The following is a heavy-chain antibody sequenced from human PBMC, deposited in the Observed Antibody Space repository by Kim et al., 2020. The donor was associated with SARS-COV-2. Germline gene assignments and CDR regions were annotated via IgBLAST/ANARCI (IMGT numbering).Heavy chain of an antibody. Sequence: KGMDCVGFIYYSGTTYYNPSLKSRVTMSRDTSKNQFSLKLTSVTAADTAVYYCARPRYSTDWNHGMDVWGQGTTVTVSS. CDR2: IYYSGTT. D-gene: IGHD1-1*01. V-gene: IGHV4-39*01. CDR3: ARPRYSTDWNHGMDV. J-gene: IGHJ6*02.